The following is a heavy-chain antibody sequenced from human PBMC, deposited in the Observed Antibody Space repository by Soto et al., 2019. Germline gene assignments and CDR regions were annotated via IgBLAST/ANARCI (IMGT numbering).Heavy chain of an antibody. D-gene: IGHD4-17*01. Sequence: EVRLVQSGRGLVQPAGALRLSCAASRFIVSDNYMSWVRQAPGKGLEWVSLIYSGGGTDYAESVTGRFPISRDNSKNTLYLQMNSLKAADTGIYYCATRMTTAPYWGQGTVVTVSS. V-gene: IGHV3-66*01. CDR3: ATRMTTAPY. CDR2: IYSGGGT. CDR1: RFIVSDNY. J-gene: IGHJ4*02.